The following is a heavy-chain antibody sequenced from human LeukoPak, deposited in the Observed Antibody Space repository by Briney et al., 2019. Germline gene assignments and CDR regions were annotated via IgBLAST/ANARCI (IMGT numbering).Heavy chain of an antibody. J-gene: IGHJ6*03. D-gene: IGHD7-27*01. CDR3: ARQTGDPWDYYYYMDV. CDR1: GFTVSSNY. Sequence: GGSLRLSCAASGFTVSSNYMSWVRQAPGKGLEWMGIIYPGDSDTRYSPSFQGQVTISADKSISTAYLQWSSLKASDTAMYYCARQTGDPWDYYYYMDVWGKGTTVTVSS. V-gene: IGHV5-51*01. CDR2: IYPGDSDT.